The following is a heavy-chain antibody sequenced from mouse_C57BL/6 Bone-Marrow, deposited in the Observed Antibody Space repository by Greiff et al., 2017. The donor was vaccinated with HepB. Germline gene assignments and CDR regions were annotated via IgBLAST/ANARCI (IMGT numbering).Heavy chain of an antibody. CDR1: GYTFTSYW. Sequence: QVQLQQPGAELVKPGASVKMSCKASGYTFTSYWITWVKQRPGQGLEWIGDIYPGSGSTNYNEKFKSKATLTVDTSSSTAYLQLSSLTSEDSAVYYCARPPYGSSWYFDVWGTGTTVTVSS. V-gene: IGHV1-55*01. D-gene: IGHD1-1*01. CDR3: ARPPYGSSWYFDV. CDR2: IYPGSGST. J-gene: IGHJ1*03.